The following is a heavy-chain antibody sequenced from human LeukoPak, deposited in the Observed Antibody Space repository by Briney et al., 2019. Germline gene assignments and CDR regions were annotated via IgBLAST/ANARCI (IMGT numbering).Heavy chain of an antibody. CDR1: GFTFNSYG. V-gene: IGHV3-30*02. D-gene: IGHD3-10*01. CDR2: IRYDGSNK. J-gene: IGHJ4*02. CDR3: AKARGSGAYSYYFDY. Sequence: GGSLRLSCAASGFTFNSYGMHWVRQAPGKGLEWVAFIRYDGSNKYYADSVKGRFTISRGNSKNTLYLQMNSLRAEDTAVYYCAKARGSGAYSYYFDYWGQGTLVTVSS.